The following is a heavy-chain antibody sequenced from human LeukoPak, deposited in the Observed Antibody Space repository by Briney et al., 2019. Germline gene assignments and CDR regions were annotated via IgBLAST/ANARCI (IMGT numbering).Heavy chain of an antibody. Sequence: GESLKISCEGSGFPFTNFWIGWVRQMPGKGLEWMGIVSPNTRYSPSFQGQVTISADKSITTAYLQWSSLKASDTATYYCVRQPRVHTPDFWGQGTLVTVSS. CDR1: GFPFTNFW. CDR2: VSPNT. CDR3: VRQPRVHTPDF. V-gene: IGHV5-51*01. J-gene: IGHJ4*02. D-gene: IGHD1-1*01.